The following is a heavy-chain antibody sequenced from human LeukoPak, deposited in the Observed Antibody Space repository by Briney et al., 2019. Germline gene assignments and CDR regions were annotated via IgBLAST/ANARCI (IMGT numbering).Heavy chain of an antibody. Sequence: SVKVSCKASGYTFTGYYMHWVRQAPGQGLEWMGWINPNSGGTNYAQKFQGRVTMTRDTSISTAYMELSRLRSDDTAVCYCARVNGYSSSWYAYWGQGTLVTVSS. V-gene: IGHV1-2*02. CDR1: GYTFTGYY. J-gene: IGHJ4*02. CDR2: INPNSGGT. D-gene: IGHD6-13*01. CDR3: ARVNGYSSSWYAY.